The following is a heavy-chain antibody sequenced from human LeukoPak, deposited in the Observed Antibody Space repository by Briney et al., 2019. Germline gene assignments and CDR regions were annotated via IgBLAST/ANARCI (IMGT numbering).Heavy chain of an antibody. V-gene: IGHV3-30-3*01. CDR1: GFTFSSYA. D-gene: IGHD3-22*01. CDR3: ARDTTQYYYDSSGYSSYFDY. J-gene: IGHJ4*02. CDR2: ISYDGSNK. Sequence: PGGSLRLSCAASGFTFSSYAMHWVRQAPGKGLEWVAVISYDGSNKYYADSMKGRFTISRDNSKNTLYLQMNSLRAEDTAVYYCARDTTQYYYDSSGYSSYFDYWGQGTLVTVSS.